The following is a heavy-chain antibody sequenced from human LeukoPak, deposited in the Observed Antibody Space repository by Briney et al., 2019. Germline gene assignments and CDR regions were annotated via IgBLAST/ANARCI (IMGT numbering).Heavy chain of an antibody. CDR1: GFTFSSYG. D-gene: IGHD6-13*01. CDR2: IWYDGSNK. J-gene: IGHJ4*02. Sequence: GGSLRLSCAASGFTFSSYGMHWVRQAPGKGLEWVAVIWYDGSNKYYADSVKGRFTISRDNSKNTLYLQMNSLRAEDTAVYYCAYSSSWQNTHLVSDYWGQGTLVTVSS. CDR3: AYSSSWQNTHLVSDY. V-gene: IGHV3-33*01.